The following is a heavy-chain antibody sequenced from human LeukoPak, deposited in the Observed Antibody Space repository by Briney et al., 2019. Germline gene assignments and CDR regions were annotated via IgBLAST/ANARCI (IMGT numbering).Heavy chain of an antibody. J-gene: IGHJ3*02. CDR3: ARYFWNDVMDAFDI. D-gene: IGHD1-1*01. V-gene: IGHV4-38-2*02. CDR1: GYAISSSYY. CDR2: IYYSGST. Sequence: SETLSLTCTVAGYAISSSYYWGWIRQPPGKGLEWIGSIYYSGSTYYNPSLKSRVTISVDTSKNQFSLKLSSVTAADTAVYYCARYFWNDVMDAFDIWGQGTMVTVSS.